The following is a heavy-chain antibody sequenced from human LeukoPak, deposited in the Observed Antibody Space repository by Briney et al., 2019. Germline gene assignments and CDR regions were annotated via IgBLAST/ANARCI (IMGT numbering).Heavy chain of an antibody. Sequence: GGSLRLSCAASGFTFSDYYMSWIRQAPGKGLEWISYISGSGSSMYYADSVKGRFTISRDNSKNTLYLQMNSLRAEDTAVYYCAKEGNYYDSSGYSKRIDYWGQGTLVTVSS. CDR2: ISGSGSSM. V-gene: IGHV3-11*01. D-gene: IGHD3-22*01. CDR1: GFTFSDYY. CDR3: AKEGNYYDSSGYSKRIDY. J-gene: IGHJ4*02.